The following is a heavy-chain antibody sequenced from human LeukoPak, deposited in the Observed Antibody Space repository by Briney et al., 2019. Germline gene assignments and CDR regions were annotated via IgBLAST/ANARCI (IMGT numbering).Heavy chain of an antibody. Sequence: PGASVKFSCKTSGYTFTDYNIHWVRQAPGQGLEWMGWINPNSGGTNYAQRFKGMVNMTRDTSISTAYMDLSSLKSDDTATYYCSVWFGELSHWGQGTLVTVSS. CDR1: GYTFTDYN. CDR2: INPNSGGT. D-gene: IGHD3-10*01. J-gene: IGHJ4*02. CDR3: SVWFGELSH. V-gene: IGHV1-2*02.